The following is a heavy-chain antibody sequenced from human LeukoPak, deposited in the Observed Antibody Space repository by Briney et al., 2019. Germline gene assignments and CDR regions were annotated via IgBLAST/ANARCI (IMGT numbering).Heavy chain of an antibody. CDR3: AREGIKNDYGESGRSWFDP. D-gene: IGHD4-17*01. J-gene: IGHJ5*02. CDR2: MNPNSGNT. V-gene: IGHV1-8*01. CDR1: GYTFTSYD. Sequence: PSVKVSFKASGYTFTSYDINWVRQATGQGLEWMGWMNPNSGNTGYAQKFQGRVTMTRNTSISTAYMELSSLRSEDTAVYYCAREGIKNDYGESGRSWFDPWGQGTLVTVSS.